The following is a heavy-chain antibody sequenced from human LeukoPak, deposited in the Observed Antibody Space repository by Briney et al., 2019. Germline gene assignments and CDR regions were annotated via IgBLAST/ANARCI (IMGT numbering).Heavy chain of an antibody. D-gene: IGHD1-26*01. CDR3: ARDRTERIFDL. J-gene: IGHJ2*01. CDR1: GGSISSYY. Sequence: SETLSLTCTVSGGSISSYYWSWIRQPPGKGLEWIGYIYYSGSTNYNPSLKSRVTISVDTSKNQFSLKLSSVTAADTAAYYCARDRTERIFDLWGRGTLVTVSS. V-gene: IGHV4-59*01. CDR2: IYYSGST.